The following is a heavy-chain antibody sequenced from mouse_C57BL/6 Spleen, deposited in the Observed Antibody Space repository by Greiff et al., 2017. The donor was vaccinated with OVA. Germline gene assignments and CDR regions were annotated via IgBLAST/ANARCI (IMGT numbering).Heavy chain of an antibody. D-gene: IGHD2-3*01. J-gene: IGHJ4*01. V-gene: IGHV1-53*01. CDR3: ARFEVTTPYYYAMDD. CDR1: GYTFTSYW. Sequence: VQLQQPGTELVKPGASVKLSCKASGYTFTSYWMHWVKQRPGQGLEWIGNINPSNGGTNYNEKFKSKATLTVDKSSSTAYMQLSSLTSEDSAVYYCARFEVTTPYYYAMDDWGQGTSVTVSS. CDR2: INPSNGGT.